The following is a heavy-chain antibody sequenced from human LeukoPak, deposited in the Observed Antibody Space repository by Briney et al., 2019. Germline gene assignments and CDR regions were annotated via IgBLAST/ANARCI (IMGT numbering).Heavy chain of an antibody. D-gene: IGHD5-18*01. CDR1: AFTFSRYG. V-gene: IGHV3-30*02. CDR2: IRYDGSNK. CDR3: ASYGFKDYYYYMDV. J-gene: IGHJ6*03. Sequence: GGSVRLSCAASAFTFSRYGMHWVRQAPGKGLEWLAFIRYDGSNKYYADSVKGRFTITRDNSKNTLYLQMNSLRAEDTAVYYCASYGFKDYYYYMDVWGKGTTVTVSS.